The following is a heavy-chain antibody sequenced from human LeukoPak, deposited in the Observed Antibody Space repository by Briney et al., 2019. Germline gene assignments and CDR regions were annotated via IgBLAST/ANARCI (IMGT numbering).Heavy chain of an antibody. CDR2: FYYSGST. V-gene: IGHV4-61*01. D-gene: IGHD1-26*01. Sequence: SETLSLTCTVSSGSVSSGSYYWSWIRQPPGKGLEWIGCFYYSGSTNYNPSLRNRVTISVDTSKNQFSLQLTSVTAADTAVYYCARGGIQLPDYWGQGTLVTVSS. CDR3: ARGGIQLPDY. CDR1: SGSVSSGSYY. J-gene: IGHJ4*02.